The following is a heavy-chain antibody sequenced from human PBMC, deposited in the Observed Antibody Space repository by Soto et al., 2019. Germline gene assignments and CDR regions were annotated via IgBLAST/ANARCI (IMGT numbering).Heavy chain of an antibody. V-gene: IGHV3-30*18. CDR3: AKDFGTRVRYYYYMDV. CDR1: GFTFSSYG. CDR2: ISYDGSNK. J-gene: IGHJ6*03. D-gene: IGHD3-10*01. Sequence: PGGSLRLSCAASGFTFSSYGMHWVRQAPGKGLEWVAVISYDGSNKYYADSVKGRFTISRDNSKNTLYLQMNSLRAEDTAVYYCAKDFGTRVRYYYYMDVWGKGTTVTVSS.